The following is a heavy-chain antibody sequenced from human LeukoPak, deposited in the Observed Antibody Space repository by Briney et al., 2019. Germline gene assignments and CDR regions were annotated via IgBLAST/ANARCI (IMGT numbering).Heavy chain of an antibody. CDR3: ASPTSGQSFDI. D-gene: IGHD6-19*01. CDR1: GFSFSSYA. CDR2: IYSGGTT. J-gene: IGHJ3*02. Sequence: GGSLRLSCAASGFSFSSYAMSWVRQAPGKGLEWVSVIYSGGTTYYADSVKGRFTISRDKSKNTLYLQMNSLRAEDTAMYYCASPTSGQSFDIWGQGTMVTVSS. V-gene: IGHV3-53*01.